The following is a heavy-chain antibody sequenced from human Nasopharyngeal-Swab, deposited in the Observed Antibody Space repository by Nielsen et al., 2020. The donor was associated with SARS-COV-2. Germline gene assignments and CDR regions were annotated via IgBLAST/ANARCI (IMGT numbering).Heavy chain of an antibody. J-gene: IGHJ4*02. V-gene: IGHV1-69*13. CDR3: ARGHGGDCYCAFDY. CDR1: GGTFSSYS. D-gene: IGHD2-21*02. CDR2: IIPIFGTA. Sequence: SVKVSCKASGGTFSSYSISWVRQAPGQGLEWMGGIIPIFGTANYAQKFQGRVTITADESTSTAYMELSSLRSEDTAVYYCARGHGGDCYCAFDYWGQGTLVTVSS.